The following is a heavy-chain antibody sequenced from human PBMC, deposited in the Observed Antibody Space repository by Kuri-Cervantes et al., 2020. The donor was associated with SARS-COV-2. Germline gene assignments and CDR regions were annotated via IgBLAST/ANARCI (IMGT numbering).Heavy chain of an antibody. Sequence: ASVKVSCKVSGYSFTSYAMNWARQAPGQGLEWLGWIGTNTGNPTYAQGFTGRFVFSLDTSASTAYLQTSALKAEDTAVYYCARDGYVHCGSVSCFDYWGQGTLVTVSS. V-gene: IGHV7-4-1*02. J-gene: IGHJ4*02. CDR2: IGTNTGNP. CDR3: ARDGYVHCGSVSCFDY. D-gene: IGHD2-2*01. CDR1: GYSFTSYA.